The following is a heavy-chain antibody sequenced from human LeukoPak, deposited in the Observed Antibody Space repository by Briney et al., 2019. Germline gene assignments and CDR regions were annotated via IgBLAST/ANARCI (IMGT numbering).Heavy chain of an antibody. D-gene: IGHD5-24*01. CDR2: ISGSGGST. Sequence: GGSLRLSCAASGFTFSSYGMSWVRQAPGKGLEWVSAISGSGGSTYYADSVKGRFTISRDNSKNTLYLQMNSLRAEDTAVYYCAKDIEVRDGYNYFSITFDIWGQGTMVTVSS. CDR1: GFTFSSYG. CDR3: AKDIEVRDGYNYFSITFDI. J-gene: IGHJ3*02. V-gene: IGHV3-23*01.